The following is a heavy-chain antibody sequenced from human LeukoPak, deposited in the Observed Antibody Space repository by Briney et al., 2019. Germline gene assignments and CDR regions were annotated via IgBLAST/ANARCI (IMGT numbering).Heavy chain of an antibody. CDR1: GFTFSKAW. Sequence: GGSLRLSCAASGFTFSKAWMSWVRQAPGKGLEWVAIIPYDGSNKYYTDSVKGRFTISRDNSKNTLYLQMNSLRPEDTAVYYCARDRSRMTLVFDIWGQGTMVTISA. CDR3: ARDRSRMTLVFDI. J-gene: IGHJ3*02. D-gene: IGHD2-2*01. CDR2: IPYDGSNK. V-gene: IGHV3-30*03.